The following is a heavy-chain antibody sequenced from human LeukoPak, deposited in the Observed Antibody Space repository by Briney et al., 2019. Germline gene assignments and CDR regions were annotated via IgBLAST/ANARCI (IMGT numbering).Heavy chain of an antibody. J-gene: IGHJ3*02. D-gene: IGHD3-10*01. V-gene: IGHV3-23*01. Sequence: GGSLRLSCAASGFTFSTYAMSWVRQAPGNGLEWVSAISGSGGGTYYADSVKGRFTISRDNSKNTLSLQVNSLRAEDTAVFYCARSIYASGSYYAFDIWGQGTMVTVSS. CDR2: ISGSGGGT. CDR1: GFTFSTYA. CDR3: ARSIYASGSYYAFDI.